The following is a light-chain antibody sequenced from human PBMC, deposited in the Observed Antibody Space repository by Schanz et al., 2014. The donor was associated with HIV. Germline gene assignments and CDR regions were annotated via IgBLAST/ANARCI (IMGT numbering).Light chain of an antibody. CDR1: SSDIGNYNL. CDR3: CSYAGSYTVV. CDR2: EVR. V-gene: IGLV2-23*02. J-gene: IGLJ2*01. Sequence: QSALTQPASVSGSPGQSITISCTGTSSDIGNYNLVSWFQHHPGEAPKIMIFEVRKRPSGVSGRFSGSKSGNTASLTISGLQSEDEADYYCCSYAGSYTVVFGGGTKLTVL.